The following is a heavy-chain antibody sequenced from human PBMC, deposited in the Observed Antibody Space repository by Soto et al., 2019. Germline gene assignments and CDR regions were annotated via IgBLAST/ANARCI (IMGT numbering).Heavy chain of an antibody. CDR1: GYTFTSYA. V-gene: IGHV1-3*05. CDR3: ARERGGAYNSGEYEGYNWFDP. Sequence: QVQLVQSGAEEKKPGASVKVSCKASGYTFTSYAMHWVRQAPGQRLEWMGWINAGNGNTKYSPKFQGRVTITRDTYGRESYMELSSLRAEDTAVYYCARERGGAYNSGEYEGYNWFDPWGQGTLVTVS. CDR2: INAGNGNT. J-gene: IGHJ5*02. D-gene: IGHD6-19*01.